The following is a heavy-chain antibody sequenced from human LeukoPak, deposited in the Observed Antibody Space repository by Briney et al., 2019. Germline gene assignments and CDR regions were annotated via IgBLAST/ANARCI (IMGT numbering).Heavy chain of an antibody. CDR2: IIPIFGTA. J-gene: IGHJ3*02. CDR1: GYTFTGYY. CDR3: ARGSSGSPI. V-gene: IGHV1-69*13. D-gene: IGHD3-10*01. Sequence: ASVKVSCKASGYTFTGYYMHWVRQAPGQGLEWMGGIIPIFGTANYAQKFQGRVTITADESTSTAYMELSSLRSEDTAVYYCARGSSGSPIWGQGTMVTVSS.